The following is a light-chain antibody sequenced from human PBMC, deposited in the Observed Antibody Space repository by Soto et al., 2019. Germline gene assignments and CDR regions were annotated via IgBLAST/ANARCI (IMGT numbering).Light chain of an antibody. Sequence: EFVLTQSTGTLSLSPGERATLSCRASQSVSSSYLAWYQQKPGQAPRLHIYGASTRATGIPARFSGSGSGTEFTLTISSLQSEDFAVYYCQQYNNWPRNTFGQGTRLEIK. J-gene: IGKJ5*01. CDR3: QQYNNWPRNT. CDR2: GAS. CDR1: QSVSSSY. V-gene: IGKV3-15*01.